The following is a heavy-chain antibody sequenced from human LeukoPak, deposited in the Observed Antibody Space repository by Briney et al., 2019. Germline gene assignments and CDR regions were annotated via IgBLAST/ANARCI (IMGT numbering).Heavy chain of an antibody. J-gene: IGHJ3*02. CDR3: ARDDWNDRAAFDI. CDR2: MNPNSGDT. Sequence: AASVKVSCKASGYTFTSYDINWVRQATGQELEWMGWMNPNSGDTGYAQKLQGRVTITRNTSISTAYMELSGLRSEDTAIYYCARDDWNDRAAFDIWGQGTMVTVSS. CDR1: GYTFTSYD. V-gene: IGHV1-8*03. D-gene: IGHD1-1*01.